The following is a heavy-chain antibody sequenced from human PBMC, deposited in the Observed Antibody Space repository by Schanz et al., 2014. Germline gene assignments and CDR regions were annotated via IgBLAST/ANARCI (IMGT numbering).Heavy chain of an antibody. Sequence: VQLVESGGGVVQPGGSLRLSCAASGFIFNDYYMNWIRQAPGKGLEWVAGISGSGGSTDYADSVKGRFIIPRDNSKNTLYLQMNSLRAEDTAVYYCAKIRYDSSGYYLPYYGMDVWGQGTTVIVSS. CDR2: ISGSGGST. CDR3: AKIRYDSSGYYLPYYGMDV. J-gene: IGHJ6*02. D-gene: IGHD3-22*01. V-gene: IGHV3-23*04. CDR1: GFIFNDYY.